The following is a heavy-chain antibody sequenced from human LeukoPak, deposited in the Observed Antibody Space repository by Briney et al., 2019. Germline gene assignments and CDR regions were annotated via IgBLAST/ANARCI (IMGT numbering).Heavy chain of an antibody. CDR2: IYYSGST. CDR1: GGSISSGDYY. Sequence: PSQSLSLTCTVSGGSISSGDYYWSWIRQPPGKGLEWIGYIYYSGSTYYNPSLKSRVTISVDTSKNQFSLKLSSVTAADTAVYYCARDIDYYGSGSYYSNWFDPWGQGTLVTVSS. V-gene: IGHV4-30-4*01. J-gene: IGHJ5*02. CDR3: ARDIDYYGSGSYYSNWFDP. D-gene: IGHD3-10*01.